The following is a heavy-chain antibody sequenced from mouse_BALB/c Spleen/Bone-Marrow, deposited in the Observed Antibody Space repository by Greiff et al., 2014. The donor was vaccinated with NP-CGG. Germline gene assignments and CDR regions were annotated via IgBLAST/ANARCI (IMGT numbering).Heavy chain of an antibody. CDR2: IDPSDSYT. J-gene: IGHJ2*01. Sequence: QVQLQQSGAELVKPGASVKMSCKASGYTFTSYWKHWVKQRPGQGLEWIGVIDPSDSYTSYNQKFKGKATLTVDTSSSTAYMQLSSLTSEDSAVYYCTIPTARACFDYWGQGTTLTVSS. CDR3: TIPTARACFDY. CDR1: GYTFTSYW. D-gene: IGHD3-2*01. V-gene: IGHV1S127*01.